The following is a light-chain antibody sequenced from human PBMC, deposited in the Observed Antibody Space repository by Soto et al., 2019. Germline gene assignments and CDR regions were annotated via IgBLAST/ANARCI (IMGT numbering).Light chain of an antibody. J-gene: IGKJ5*01. CDR3: QQRSNWPPIT. CDR1: QSVSSSY. Sequence: EIVLTQSPGTLSLSPGERATLSCRASQSVSSSYLAWYQQKPGQAPRLXXYGASSRATGIPARFCGSGSGTDLTLTINSLEPEDFAVYYCQQRSNWPPITFGQGTRLEIK. V-gene: IGKV3D-20*02. CDR2: GAS.